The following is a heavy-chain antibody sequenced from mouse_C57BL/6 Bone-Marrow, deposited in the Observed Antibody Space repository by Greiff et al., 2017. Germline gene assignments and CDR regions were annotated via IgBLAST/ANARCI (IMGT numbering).Heavy chain of an antibody. Sequence: DVKLQESGGGLVKPGGSLKLSCAASGFTFSSYAMSWVRQTPEKRLEWVATISDGGSYTYYPDNVKGRFTISRDNAKNNLYLQMSHLKSEDTAMYYCAREGAGDYWGQGTTLTVSS. CDR3: AREGAGDY. CDR2: ISDGGSYT. J-gene: IGHJ2*01. CDR1: GFTFSSYA. V-gene: IGHV5-4*01.